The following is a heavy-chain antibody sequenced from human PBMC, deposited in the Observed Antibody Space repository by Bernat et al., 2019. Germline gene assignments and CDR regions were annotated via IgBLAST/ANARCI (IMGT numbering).Heavy chain of an antibody. CDR2: ISSNGGST. D-gene: IGHD3-10*01. V-gene: IGHV3-64*01. Sequence: EVQLVESGGGLVQPGGSLRLSCAASGFTFSSYAMHWVRQAPGKGLEYVSAISSNGGSTYYANSVKGRFTISRDNSKNTLYLQMGSLRAEDMAVYYCARGLLLWFGELSAFDDWGQGTLVTVSS. CDR1: GFTFSSYA. J-gene: IGHJ4*02. CDR3: ARGLLLWFGELSAFDD.